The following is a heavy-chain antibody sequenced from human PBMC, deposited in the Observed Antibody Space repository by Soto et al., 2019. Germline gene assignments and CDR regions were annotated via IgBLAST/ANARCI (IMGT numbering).Heavy chain of an antibody. Sequence: PGGSLRLSCVASESIFRGYGFHWIRQTPDKGLEWVAIIRFDGSNEHYADSVKGRFTISRDNSKNMLYLQMNSLRVEDTALYYCARDGIGGTVFWGYLDYWGQGILVTVSS. CDR1: ESIFRGYG. CDR2: IRFDGSNE. V-gene: IGHV3-30*02. J-gene: IGHJ4*02. CDR3: ARDGIGGTVFWGYLDY. D-gene: IGHD3-16*01.